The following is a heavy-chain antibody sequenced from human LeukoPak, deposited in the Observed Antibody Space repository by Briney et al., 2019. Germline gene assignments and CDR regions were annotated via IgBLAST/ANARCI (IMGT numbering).Heavy chain of an antibody. Sequence: RPGESLRLSCAASGFTFDDYGMSWVRLAPGKGLEWVSGINWNGGSTGYADSVKGRFTISRDNAKNSLYLQMNSLRAEDTALYYCARDHYDILTGYVDYWGQGTLVTVSS. V-gene: IGHV3-20*04. CDR1: GFTFDDYG. J-gene: IGHJ4*02. D-gene: IGHD3-9*01. CDR3: ARDHYDILTGYVDY. CDR2: INWNGGST.